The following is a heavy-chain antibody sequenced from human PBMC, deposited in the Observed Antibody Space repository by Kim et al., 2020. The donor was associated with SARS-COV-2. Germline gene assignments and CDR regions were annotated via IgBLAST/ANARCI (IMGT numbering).Heavy chain of an antibody. CDR2: IYPRDSDT. CDR3: ARQTVAESEVDQ. J-gene: IGHJ4*02. CDR1: GYRFSSYW. D-gene: IGHD6-19*01. V-gene: IGHV5-51*01. Sequence: GESLKISCKGSGYRFSSYWIGWVRQMPGKGLEWMGIIYPRDSDTRYSPSLQGQVTISADKSISTAYLQWSSLKASDTAMYYCARQTVAESEVDQWGQGTLVTVTS.